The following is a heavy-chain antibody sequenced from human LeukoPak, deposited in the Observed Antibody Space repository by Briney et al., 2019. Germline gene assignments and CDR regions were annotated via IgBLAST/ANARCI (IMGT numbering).Heavy chain of an antibody. CDR1: GGTFSSYA. J-gene: IGHJ4*02. CDR2: IIPIFGTA. V-gene: IGHV1-69*05. Sequence: ASVKVSCKASGGTFSSYAISWVRQAPGQGLEWMGRIIPIFGTANYAQKFQGRGTITTDESTSTAYMELSSLRSEDTAVYYCALNRYSDILTGYPFDYWGQGTLVTVSS. D-gene: IGHD3-9*01. CDR3: ALNRYSDILTGYPFDY.